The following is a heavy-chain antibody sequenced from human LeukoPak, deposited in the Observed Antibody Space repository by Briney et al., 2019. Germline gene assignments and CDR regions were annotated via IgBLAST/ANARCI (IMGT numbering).Heavy chain of an antibody. CDR2: ISYDGSNK. V-gene: IGHV3-30*03. CDR1: GFTFSSYG. Sequence: GGSLRLSCAASGFTFSSYGMHWVRQAPGKGLEWVAVISYDGSNKHYADSVKGRFTISRDNSKNTLYLQMNSLRAEDTAVYYCATTVVTINGIDPWGQGTLVTVSS. D-gene: IGHD4-23*01. CDR3: ATTVVTINGIDP. J-gene: IGHJ5*02.